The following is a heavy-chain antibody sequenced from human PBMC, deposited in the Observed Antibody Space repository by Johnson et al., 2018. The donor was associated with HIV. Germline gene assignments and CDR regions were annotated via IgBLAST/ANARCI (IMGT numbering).Heavy chain of an antibody. D-gene: IGHD3-3*01. CDR3: ARDRSVLQFLEGPAAFDI. Sequence: QVQLVESVGGVVQPGGSLRLSCAASGFTFSSYAMHWVRQAPGKGLEWVSVISYDGSNNYYADSVKGRFTISRDNSKNTLYLQMGSLRAEDMAVYYCARDRSVLQFLEGPAAFDIWGQGTMVTVSS. J-gene: IGHJ3*02. V-gene: IGHV3-30*14. CDR1: GFTFSSYA. CDR2: ISYDGSNN.